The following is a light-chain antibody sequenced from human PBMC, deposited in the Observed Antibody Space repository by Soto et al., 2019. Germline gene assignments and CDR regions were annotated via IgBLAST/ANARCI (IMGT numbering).Light chain of an antibody. CDR1: QSVSRD. J-gene: IGKJ4*01. CDR3: QQRSNWPLT. Sequence: EIVLTQSPATLSLSPGERATLSCRASQSVSRDLAWYQQKPGQAPRLLIYDASNRATGIPARFSGSGSGTDFNLTISSLETEDFAGYYCQQRSNWPLTFGGGTKVEIK. CDR2: DAS. V-gene: IGKV3-11*01.